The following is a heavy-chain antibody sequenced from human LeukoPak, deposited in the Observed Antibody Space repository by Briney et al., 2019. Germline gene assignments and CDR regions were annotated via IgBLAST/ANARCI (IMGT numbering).Heavy chain of an antibody. V-gene: IGHV3-30*18. CDR1: GFTFSSYD. Sequence: PGRSLRLSCAASGFTFSSYDMHWVRQAPGKGLEWVTVISYDGSNKYYGDSVKGRFTISRDNSKNTLYLKMNSLRAEDTAVYYCAKEGSNDDFDYWGQGTLVTVSS. CDR2: ISYDGSNK. D-gene: IGHD1-26*01. J-gene: IGHJ4*02. CDR3: AKEGSNDDFDY.